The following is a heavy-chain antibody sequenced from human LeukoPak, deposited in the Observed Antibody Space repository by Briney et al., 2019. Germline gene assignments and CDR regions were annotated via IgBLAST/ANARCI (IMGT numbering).Heavy chain of an antibody. CDR2: INHSGST. V-gene: IGHV4-34*01. J-gene: IGHJ4*02. D-gene: IGHD6-13*01. CDR3: ARGHADYSGSWYGRFDY. Sequence: SETLSLTCAVYGGSFSGYYWSWIRQPPGKGLEWIWEINHSGSTNYNPSLKSRVTISVDTSKNQFSLKLSSVTAADTAVYYCARGHADYSGSWYGRFDYWGQGTLVIVSS. CDR1: GGSFSGYY.